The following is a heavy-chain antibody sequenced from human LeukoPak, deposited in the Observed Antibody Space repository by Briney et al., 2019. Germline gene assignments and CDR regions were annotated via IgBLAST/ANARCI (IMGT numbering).Heavy chain of an antibody. V-gene: IGHV1-69*05. CDR2: IIPIFGTA. J-gene: IGHJ6*03. D-gene: IGHD1-26*01. Sequence: ASVKVSCKASGGTFSSYAISWVRQAPGQGLEWMGRIIPIFGTANCAQKFQGRVTITTDESTSTAYMELSSLRSEDTAVYYCATVIVGAPAYYYYYMDVWGKGTTVTVSS. CDR3: ATVIVGAPAYYYYYMDV. CDR1: GGTFSSYA.